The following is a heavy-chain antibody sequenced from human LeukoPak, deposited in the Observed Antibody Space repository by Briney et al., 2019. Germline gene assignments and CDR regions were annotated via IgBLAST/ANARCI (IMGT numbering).Heavy chain of an antibody. V-gene: IGHV4-34*01. CDR2: INHSGST. D-gene: IGHD3-9*01. J-gene: IGHJ5*02. CDR3: ARSNYDTLTGYRRPLPFAP. CDR1: GGSFSGYY. Sequence: SETLSLTCAVYGGSFSGYYWSWIRQPPWKGLEWIGEINHSGSTNYNPSLKSRVTISVDTSKNQFSLKLSSVTAADTAVYYCARSNYDTLTGYRRPLPFAPWAQGTLLTVSS.